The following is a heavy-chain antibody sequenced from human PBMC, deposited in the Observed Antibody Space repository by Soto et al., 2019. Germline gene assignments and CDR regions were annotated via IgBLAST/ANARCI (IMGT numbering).Heavy chain of an antibody. J-gene: IGHJ6*02. Sequence: QVQLVQSGAEVKKPGSSVKVSCKASGGTFSSYAISWVRQAPGQGLEWMGGIIPIFGTANYAQKFQGRVTITEDESTSTAYMQLRSLRSEDTAVYYCARGDTAMDLVNYYYYGMDVWGQGTTVTVSS. V-gene: IGHV1-69*12. CDR1: GGTFSSYA. D-gene: IGHD5-18*01. CDR2: IIPIFGTA. CDR3: ARGDTAMDLVNYYYYGMDV.